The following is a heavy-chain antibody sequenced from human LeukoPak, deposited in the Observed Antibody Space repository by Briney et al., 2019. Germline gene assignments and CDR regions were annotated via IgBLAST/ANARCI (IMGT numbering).Heavy chain of an antibody. CDR3: ARAPLIAAAEVDY. D-gene: IGHD6-13*01. CDR1: GGSISSGGYY. V-gene: IGHV4-31*03. J-gene: IGHJ4*02. CDR2: IYYSGST. Sequence: SQTLSLTCTVSGGSISSGGYYWSWIRQHPGEGLEWIGYIYYSGSTYYNPSLKSRVTISVDTSKNQFSLKLSSVTAADTAVYYCARAPLIAAAEVDYWGQGTLVTVSS.